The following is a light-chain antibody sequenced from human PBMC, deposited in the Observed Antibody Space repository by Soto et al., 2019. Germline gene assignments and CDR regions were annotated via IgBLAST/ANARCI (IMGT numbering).Light chain of an antibody. CDR3: QQYNSYWT. CDR2: KAS. J-gene: IGKJ1*01. Sequence: DIQMTQSPSTLSASVGDRVTITCRASQSISSWLAWNQQKPGKAPKLLVYKASSLERGVPSRFSGSGSGTEFTLTISSLQPDDFATYYCQQYNSYWTFGQGTKVEIK. V-gene: IGKV1-5*03. CDR1: QSISSW.